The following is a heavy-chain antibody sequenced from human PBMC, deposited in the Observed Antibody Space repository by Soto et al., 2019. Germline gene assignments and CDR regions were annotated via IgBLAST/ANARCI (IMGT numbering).Heavy chain of an antibody. Sequence: GGSLRLSCAASGFTFSSYAMHWVRQAPGKGLEWVAVISYDGSNKYYADSVKGRFTISRDNSKNTLYLQMNSLRAEDTAVYYCARGLNSSSWYSFFDYWGQGTLVTVS. D-gene: IGHD6-13*01. CDR1: GFTFSSYA. J-gene: IGHJ4*02. CDR2: ISYDGSNK. V-gene: IGHV3-30-3*01. CDR3: ARGLNSSSWYSFFDY.